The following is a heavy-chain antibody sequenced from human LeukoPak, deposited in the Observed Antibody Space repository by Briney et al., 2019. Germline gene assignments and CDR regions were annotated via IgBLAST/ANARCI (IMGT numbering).Heavy chain of an antibody. Sequence: GGSLRLSCAASGFTFSSYGMHWVRQAPGKGLEWVAFIRYDGSNKYYADSVKGRFTISRDNSKNTLYLQMNSLRAEDTAVYYCAKRVVVVPAARGLVGDYMDVWGKGTTVTVSS. J-gene: IGHJ6*03. CDR3: AKRVVVVPAARGLVGDYMDV. V-gene: IGHV3-30*02. CDR1: GFTFSSYG. CDR2: IRYDGSNK. D-gene: IGHD2-2*01.